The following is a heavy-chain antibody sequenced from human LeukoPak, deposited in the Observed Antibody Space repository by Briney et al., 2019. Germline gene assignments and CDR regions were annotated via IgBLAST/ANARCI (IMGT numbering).Heavy chain of an antibody. J-gene: IGHJ5*02. D-gene: IGHD6-13*01. V-gene: IGHV4-34*01. CDR3: ASTSQLYSSTKPGWFDP. Sequence: SETLSLTCAVYGGSFSGYYWSWIRQPPGKGLEWIGEINHSGSTNYNPSLKSRVTISVDTSKNQFSLKLSSVTAADTAVYYCASTSQLYSSTKPGWFDPWGQGTLVTVSS. CDR2: INHSGST. CDR1: GGSFSGYY.